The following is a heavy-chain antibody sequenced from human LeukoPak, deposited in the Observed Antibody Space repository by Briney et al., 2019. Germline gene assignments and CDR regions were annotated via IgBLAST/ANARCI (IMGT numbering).Heavy chain of an antibody. Sequence: GGSLRLSCAASGFTFSSYAMSWVRQAPGKGLEWVSALSGSGGNTYYADSVKGRFTISRDNSKNTLYLQMNSLRAEDTAVYYCAKIKWIQLWLPTTAFDYWGQGTLVTVSS. CDR1: GFTFSSYA. D-gene: IGHD5-18*01. CDR2: LSGSGGNT. CDR3: AKIKWIQLWLPTTAFDY. J-gene: IGHJ4*02. V-gene: IGHV3-23*01.